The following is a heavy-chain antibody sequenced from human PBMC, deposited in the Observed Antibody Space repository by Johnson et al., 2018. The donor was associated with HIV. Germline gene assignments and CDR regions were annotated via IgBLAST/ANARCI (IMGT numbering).Heavy chain of an antibody. CDR1: GFTFSSYD. Sequence: VQLVESGGGVVQPGRSLRLSCAASGFTFSSYDMHWVRQAPGKGLEYVSAISSNGGSTYYANSVKGRFTISRDNSKNTLYLQMNSLRAEDTAVYYCARELVLYSSGWYAPDAFDIWGQGTMVTVSS. CDR2: ISSNGGST. CDR3: ARELVLYSSGWYAPDAFDI. J-gene: IGHJ3*02. V-gene: IGHV3-64*01. D-gene: IGHD6-19*01.